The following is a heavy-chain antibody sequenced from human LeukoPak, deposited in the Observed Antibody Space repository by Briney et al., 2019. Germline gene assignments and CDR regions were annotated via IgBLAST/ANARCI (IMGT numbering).Heavy chain of an antibody. CDR2: ISHSGNT. V-gene: IGHV4-59*12. J-gene: IGHJ4*02. CDR1: GSSISSYY. CDR3: ARASQACGEDCYFDY. D-gene: IGHD2-21*02. Sequence: PSETLSLTCTVSGSSISSYYWSWIRQPPGKGLEWVACISHSGNTNYSPSLKTRLTVSVDTSKNQFSLKLSSVTSADTAWCYCARASQACGEDCYFDYWGQGSLATVSS.